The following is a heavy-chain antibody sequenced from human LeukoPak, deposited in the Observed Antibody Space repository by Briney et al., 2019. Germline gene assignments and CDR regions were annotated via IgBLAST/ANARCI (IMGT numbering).Heavy chain of an antibody. CDR2: INPSGGST. Sequence: ASVKVSCKASGYTFTSYYMHWVRQAPGQGLEWMGIINPSGGSTSYAQKFQGRVTMTRDMSTSTVYMELSSLRSEDTAVYYCARSLRFLEWSGDAFDIWGQGTMVTVSS. CDR3: ARSLRFLEWSGDAFDI. J-gene: IGHJ3*02. CDR1: GYTFTSYY. D-gene: IGHD3-3*01. V-gene: IGHV1-46*01.